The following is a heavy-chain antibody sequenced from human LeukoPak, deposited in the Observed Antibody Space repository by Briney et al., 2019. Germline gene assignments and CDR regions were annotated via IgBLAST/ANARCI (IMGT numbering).Heavy chain of an antibody. CDR2: ISPDGRST. J-gene: IGHJ4*02. CDR1: GFTFSVFW. V-gene: IGHV3-74*01. Sequence: GGSLRLSCAASGFTFSVFWMFWVRQAPGQGLVWVSHISPDGRSTNYADSVKGRFTISRDNARNTLYLQLNSLTAEDAAVYYCAMGYKSAYSWDYWGQGTLVTVSS. D-gene: IGHD5-18*01. CDR3: AMGYKSAYSWDY.